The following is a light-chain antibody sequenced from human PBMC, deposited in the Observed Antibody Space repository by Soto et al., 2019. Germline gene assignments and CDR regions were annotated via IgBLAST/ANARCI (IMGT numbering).Light chain of an antibody. CDR3: QQYDKWPIT. CDR2: GAS. Sequence: ERVMTQSPATMSMSPGERGKFPCRASQSLSSPLAWYQQKPGQAPRLLIYGASTRATGVPARFSGSESETEFTLTISSLQSEDVAVYSCQQYDKWPITFGQGTRLEI. J-gene: IGKJ5*01. V-gene: IGKV3-15*01. CDR1: QSLSSP.